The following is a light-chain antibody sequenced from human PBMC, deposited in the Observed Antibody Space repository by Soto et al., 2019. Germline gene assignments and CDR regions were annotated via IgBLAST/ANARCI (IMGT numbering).Light chain of an antibody. V-gene: IGKV1-5*03. J-gene: IGKJ4*02. Sequence: SKSAVPLSASVSDRVTTSCRASQSIRNHLNWYQQKPGKAPRLLIYKASSLVSGVPSRFSGSGSGTEFTLTISGLQPDDSATYYCQQANSHPPTLGEGTKVDIK. CDR2: KAS. CDR3: QQANSHPPT. CDR1: QSIRNH.